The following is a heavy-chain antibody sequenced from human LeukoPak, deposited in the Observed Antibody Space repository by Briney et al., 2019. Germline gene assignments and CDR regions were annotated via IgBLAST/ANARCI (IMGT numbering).Heavy chain of an antibody. CDR2: ISYDGSNK. CDR1: GFTFSSYG. CDR3: AKDRLDYDSSGTPADY. J-gene: IGHJ4*02. Sequence: GRSLRLSCAASGFTFSSYGMHWVRQAPGKGLEWVAVISYDGSNKYYADSVKGRFIISRDNSKNTLYLQMNSLRAEDTAVYYCAKDRLDYDSSGTPADYWGQGTLVTVSS. V-gene: IGHV3-30*18. D-gene: IGHD3-22*01.